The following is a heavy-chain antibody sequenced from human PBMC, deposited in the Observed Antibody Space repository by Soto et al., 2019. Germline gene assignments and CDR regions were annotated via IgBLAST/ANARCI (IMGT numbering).Heavy chain of an antibody. CDR2: IYSGGST. J-gene: IGHJ4*02. V-gene: IGHV3-23*03. D-gene: IGHD3-22*01. Sequence: GGSLRLSCAASGFTFSSYAMSWVRQAPGKGLEWVSVIYSGGSTYYADSVKGRFTISRDNSKNTLYLQMNSLRAEDTAVYYCAKFHDSSGYYLVVADYWGQGT. CDR1: GFTFSSYA. CDR3: AKFHDSSGYYLVVADY.